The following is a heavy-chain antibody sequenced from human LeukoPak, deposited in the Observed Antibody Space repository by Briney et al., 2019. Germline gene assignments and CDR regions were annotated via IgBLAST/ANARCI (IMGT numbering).Heavy chain of an antibody. CDR2: IYYSGST. V-gene: IGHV4-59*01. Sequence: SETLSLTCTVSGGSISSYYWSWIRQPPGKGLEWIGYIYYSGSTNYNPSLKSRVPISVATSKTQFSLKLSSVTAADTAVYSCARSAPLRFLDYWGQGTLVTVSS. D-gene: IGHD3-3*01. CDR3: ARSAPLRFLDY. CDR1: GGSISSYY. J-gene: IGHJ4*02.